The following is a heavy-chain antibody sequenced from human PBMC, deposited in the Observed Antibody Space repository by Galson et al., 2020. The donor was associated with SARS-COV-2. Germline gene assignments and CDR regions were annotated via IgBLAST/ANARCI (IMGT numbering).Heavy chain of an antibody. CDR2: IYNSGST. Sequence: ETSETLSLTCSVSGGSMSHYYWNWLRQTPGKGLEWIANIYNSGSTNYNPSLNSRVPIFIDTPKNQFSLTLRSVNAEDTAVYFCARQRGTEHDIVTGYSPYYYYGMDVWGQGTTVIVSS. V-gene: IGHV4-59*08. J-gene: IGHJ6*02. D-gene: IGHD3-9*01. CDR3: ARQRGTEHDIVTGYSPYYYYGMDV. CDR1: GGSMSHYY.